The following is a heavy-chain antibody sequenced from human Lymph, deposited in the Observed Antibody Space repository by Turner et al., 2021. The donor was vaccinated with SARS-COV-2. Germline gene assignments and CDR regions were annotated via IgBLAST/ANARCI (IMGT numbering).Heavy chain of an antibody. CDR1: GFTFSNSG. J-gene: IGHJ4*02. CDR3: ARHNGGRLDY. CDR2: IWFDGSNN. D-gene: IGHD3-16*01. Sequence: QVQLWETGEGAGGPGRSLRRSCAASGFTFSNSGMNWVRQAPGKGLEWVAVIWFDGSNNYYADSVKGRFTITRDNSKNTLYLQMNSLRDEDTAVYYCARHNGGRLDYWGQGTMVTVSS. V-gene: IGHV3-33*03.